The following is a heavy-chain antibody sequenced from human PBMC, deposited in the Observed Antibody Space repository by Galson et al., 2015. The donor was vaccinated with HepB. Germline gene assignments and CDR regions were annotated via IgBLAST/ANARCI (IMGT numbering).Heavy chain of an antibody. CDR3: AKHYGNPSGSFDL. J-gene: IGHJ2*01. CDR1: QFTFSSHA. V-gene: IGHV3-23*01. CDR2: ITGSGGST. D-gene: IGHD3-10*01. Sequence: SLRLSCAASQFTFSSHALSWVRQAPGKGLEWVSSITGSGGSTYFADSVKGRFTISRDNSRNMLFLQMSSLRADDTAVYYCAKHYGNPSGSFDLWGRGTLVTVSS.